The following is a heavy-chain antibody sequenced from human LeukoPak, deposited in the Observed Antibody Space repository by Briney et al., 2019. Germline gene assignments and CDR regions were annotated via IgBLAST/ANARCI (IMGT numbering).Heavy chain of an antibody. Sequence: RGSLRLSCAASGFSFSSYAMSWVRQAPGKGLEWVSAISGSGGSTYYADSVKGRFTISRDNYKNTLYLQINSLRAEDTAVYYCAKFWGAAGTLNYGMDVWGQGTMVTVSS. V-gene: IGHV3-23*01. CDR2: ISGSGGST. J-gene: IGHJ6*02. CDR1: GFSFSSYA. D-gene: IGHD6-13*01. CDR3: AKFWGAAGTLNYGMDV.